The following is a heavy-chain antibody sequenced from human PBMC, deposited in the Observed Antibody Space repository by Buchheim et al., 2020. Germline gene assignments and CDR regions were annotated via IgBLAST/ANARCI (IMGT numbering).Heavy chain of an antibody. CDR1: GFTFSSYS. V-gene: IGHV3-21*01. CDR2: ISSSSSYI. Sequence: EVQLVESGGGLVKPGGSLRLSCAASGFTFSSYSMNWVRQAPGKGLEWVSSISSSSSYIYYADSVKGRFSISRDNAKKSVYMQMNSLRDEDTAVYYCARQAWGSTSDVDYWGQGTL. CDR3: ARQAWGSTSDVDY. J-gene: IGHJ4*02. D-gene: IGHD3-16*01.